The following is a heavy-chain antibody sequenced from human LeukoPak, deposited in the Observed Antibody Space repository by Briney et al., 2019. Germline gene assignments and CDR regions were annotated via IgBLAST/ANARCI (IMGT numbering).Heavy chain of an antibody. J-gene: IGHJ6*02. CDR2: MNPNSGNT. CDR1: GYTFTSYY. D-gene: IGHD6-19*01. V-gene: IGHV1-8*02. Sequence: GASVKVSCKASGYTFTSYYMHWVRQATGQGLEWMGWMNPNSGNTGYAQKFQGRVTMTRNTSISTAYMELSSLRSEDTAVYYCARVAGSGWWNYYYYGMDVWGQGTTVTVSS. CDR3: ARVAGSGWWNYYYYGMDV.